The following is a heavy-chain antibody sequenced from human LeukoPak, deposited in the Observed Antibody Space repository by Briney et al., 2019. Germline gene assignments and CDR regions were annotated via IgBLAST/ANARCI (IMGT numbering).Heavy chain of an antibody. J-gene: IGHJ3*01. Sequence: GRSLRLSCAASGFTFSSYAMHWVRQAPGKGLEWVAVISYDGSNKYYADSVKGRFTISRDNSKNTLYLQMNSLRAEDTAVYYCARDKTDYGDYVVGWGQGTMVTVSS. CDR2: ISYDGSNK. CDR3: ARDKTDYGDYVVG. D-gene: IGHD4-17*01. CDR1: GFTFSSYA. V-gene: IGHV3-30-3*01.